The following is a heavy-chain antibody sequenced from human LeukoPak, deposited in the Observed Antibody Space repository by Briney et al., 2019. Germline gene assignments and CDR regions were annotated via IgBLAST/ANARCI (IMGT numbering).Heavy chain of an antibody. V-gene: IGHV4-59*02. Sequence: SETLSLTCTVSGGSVTSYNWSWVRRPPRQGLEWLGYIYQTGSTNYNPSLKSRVTISIDTSKKEFSLKRSSVTAADTAVYHCARVYSSSENWFDRWGQRILVTVSS. CDR1: GGSVTSYN. CDR3: ARVYSSSENWFDR. D-gene: IGHD6-13*01. J-gene: IGHJ5*02. CDR2: IYQTGST.